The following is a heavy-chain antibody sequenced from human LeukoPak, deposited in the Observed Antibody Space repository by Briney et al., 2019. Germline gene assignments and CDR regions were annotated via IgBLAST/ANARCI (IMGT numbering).Heavy chain of an antibody. CDR3: ARAESRNRRIYSSSWYLH. V-gene: IGHV4-30-4*07. D-gene: IGHD6-13*01. J-gene: IGHJ1*01. CDR2: VFYSGTT. CDR1: GGSISSGGYS. Sequence: SETLSLTCTVSGGSISSGGYSWNWIRQPPGQGLEWIGCVFYSGTTYYNPSLKSRVSISVDTTKNQFSLKLSSVTAADTAVYYCARAESRNRRIYSSSWYLHWGQGTLVTVSS.